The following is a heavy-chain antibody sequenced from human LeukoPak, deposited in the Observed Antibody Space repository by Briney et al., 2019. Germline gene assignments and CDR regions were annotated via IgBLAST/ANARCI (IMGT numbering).Heavy chain of an antibody. CDR1: GFTFSSYW. CDR2: ISSSGSST. D-gene: IGHD1-20*01. Sequence: PGGSLRLSCAASGFTFSSYWMHWVRQAPGKGLEWVSYISSSGSSTYYADSVKGRFTISRDNAKNSLYLQMNSLRADDTAVYYCARIRGVTGTDWFDPWGQGTLVTVSS. CDR3: ARIRGVTGTDWFDP. J-gene: IGHJ5*02. V-gene: IGHV3-48*04.